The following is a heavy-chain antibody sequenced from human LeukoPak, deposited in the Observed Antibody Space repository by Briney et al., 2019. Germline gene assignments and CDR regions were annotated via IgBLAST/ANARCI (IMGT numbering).Heavy chain of an antibody. J-gene: IGHJ5*02. D-gene: IGHD3-10*01. Sequence: PGGSLRLSCAASGYTFSSYGMHWVHQAPGKGLEWGAVIWYDGSNKYYADSVKGRFTISRDNSKNTLYLQMNSLRAEDTAVYYCAREGGGEWAVRLWFGESPMYNWFDPWGQGTLVTVSS. CDR1: GYTFSSYG. CDR2: IWYDGSNK. CDR3: AREGGGEWAVRLWFGESPMYNWFDP. V-gene: IGHV3-33*01.